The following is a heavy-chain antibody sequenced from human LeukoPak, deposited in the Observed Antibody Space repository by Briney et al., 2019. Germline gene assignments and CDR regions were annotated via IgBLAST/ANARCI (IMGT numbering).Heavy chain of an antibody. Sequence: GGSLRLSCAASGFTFSSYAMSWVRQAPGKGLEWVSAISGSGGSTHYADSVKGRFTISRDNSKNTLYLQMNSLRAEDTAVYYCAKMRVRGVIITPPDGLDYWGQGTLVTVSS. CDR1: GFTFSSYA. CDR3: AKMRVRGVIITPPDGLDY. D-gene: IGHD3-10*01. J-gene: IGHJ4*02. CDR2: ISGSGGST. V-gene: IGHV3-23*01.